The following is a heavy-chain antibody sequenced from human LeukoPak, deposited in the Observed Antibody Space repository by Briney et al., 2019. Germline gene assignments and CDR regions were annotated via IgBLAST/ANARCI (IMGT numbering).Heavy chain of an antibody. D-gene: IGHD2-2*01. J-gene: IGHJ4*02. Sequence: GGSLRLSCAASGFTFSSYSMNWVRQAPGKGLEWVSSISSSSSYIYYADSVKGRFTISRDNAKNSLYLQMNSLRAEDTAVYSCARGGLDCSSTSCYRYYFDYWGQGTMVSVAS. CDR3: ARGGLDCSSTSCYRYYFDY. V-gene: IGHV3-21*01. CDR1: GFTFSSYS. CDR2: ISSSSSYI.